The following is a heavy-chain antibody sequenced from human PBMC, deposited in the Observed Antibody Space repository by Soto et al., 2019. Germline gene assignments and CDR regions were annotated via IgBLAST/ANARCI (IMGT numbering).Heavy chain of an antibody. D-gene: IGHD1-1*01. V-gene: IGHV4-61*01. J-gene: IGHJ4*02. CDR3: ARARNRYFDY. CDR1: GGSMTTGSYC. CDR2: VFRSGSV. Sequence: TSETLSLTCNVSGGSMTTGSYCWSWIRQPTGKGLEWIGYVFRSGSVNYSPSFKSRVTISIDTSKDQFSLMLKSVTAADTAVYFCARARNRYFDYWGQGALVTVSS.